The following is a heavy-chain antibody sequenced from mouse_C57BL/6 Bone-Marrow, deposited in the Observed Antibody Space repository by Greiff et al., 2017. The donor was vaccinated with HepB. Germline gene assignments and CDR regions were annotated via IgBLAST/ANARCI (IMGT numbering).Heavy chain of an antibody. V-gene: IGHV1-69*01. J-gene: IGHJ2*01. Sequence: VQLQQPGAELVMPGASVKLSCKASGYTFTSYWMHWVKQRPGQGLEWIGEIDPSDSYTNYNQKFKGKSTLTVDKSSSTAYMQLSSLTSGDSAVYYCAREGYGSGRYYFDYWGQGTTLTVSS. CDR1: GYTFTSYW. D-gene: IGHD1-1*01. CDR3: AREGYGSGRYYFDY. CDR2: IDPSDSYT.